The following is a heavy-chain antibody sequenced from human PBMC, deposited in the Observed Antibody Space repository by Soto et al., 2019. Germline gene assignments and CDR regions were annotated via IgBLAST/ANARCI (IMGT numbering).Heavy chain of an antibody. D-gene: IGHD3-3*01. V-gene: IGHV1-69*06. CDR3: ARSPVGVVIMMGWFDP. CDR1: GGTFSSYA. CDR2: IIPIFGTA. Sequence: ASVKVSCKASGGTFSSYAISWGRQAPGQGLEWMGGIIPIFGTANYAQKFQGRVTITADKSTSTAYMELSSLRSEDTAVYYCARSPVGVVIMMGWFDPWGQGTLVTVSS. J-gene: IGHJ5*02.